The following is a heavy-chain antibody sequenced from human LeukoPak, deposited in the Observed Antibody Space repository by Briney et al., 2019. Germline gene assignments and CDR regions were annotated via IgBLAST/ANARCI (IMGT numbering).Heavy chain of an antibody. CDR1: GFTFSNAW. CDR2: IKSKTDGGTT. CDR3: TTDPPSYYYYYMDV. V-gene: IGHV3-15*01. J-gene: IGHJ6*03. Sequence: GGSLRLSCAASGFTFSNAWMSGVRQAPGKGLEWVGRIKSKTDGGTTDYAAPVKGRFTISRDDSKNTLYLQMNSLKTEDTAVYYCTTDPPSYYYYYMDVWGKGTTVTVSS.